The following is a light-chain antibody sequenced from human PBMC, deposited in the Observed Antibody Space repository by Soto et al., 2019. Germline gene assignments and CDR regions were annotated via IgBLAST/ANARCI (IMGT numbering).Light chain of an antibody. CDR3: QQYGISYT. J-gene: IGKJ2*01. CDR1: QSVSSSY. CDR2: GAS. Sequence: EIVLTQSPGTLSLSPGERATLSCRASQSVSSSYLAWYQQKPGQAPRIVIYGASSRDTGISDRFRGSGTGTDFALTISRPEPEDFTVYYCQQYGISYTFGQGTKLEIK. V-gene: IGKV3-20*01.